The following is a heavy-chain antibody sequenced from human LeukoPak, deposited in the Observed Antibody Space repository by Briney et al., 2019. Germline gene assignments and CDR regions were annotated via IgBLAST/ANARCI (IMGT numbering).Heavy chain of an antibody. CDR2: ISYTGTYI. J-gene: IGHJ1*01. Sequence: GGSLRLSCAASAFSLNAYNMNWVRQAPGKGLEWVSSISYTGTYIYYADSVKGRFTISRDNVKNSLYLQMNSLRAEDTAVYYCATYSSLNAREFQYWGQGTLVTVSS. V-gene: IGHV3-21*01. CDR3: ATYSSLNAREFQY. D-gene: IGHD3-22*01. CDR1: AFSLNAYN.